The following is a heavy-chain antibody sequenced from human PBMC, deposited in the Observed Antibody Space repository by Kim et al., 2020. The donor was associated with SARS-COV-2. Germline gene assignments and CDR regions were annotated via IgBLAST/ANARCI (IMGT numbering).Heavy chain of an antibody. Sequence: SETLSLTCTVSGGSISSGSYYWSWIRQPAGKGLEWIGRIYTSGSTNYNPSLKSRVTISVDTSKNQFSLKLSSVTAADTAVYYCARDKYLTGKSYTYYYYGMDVWRQGTTVTVSS. CDR2: IYTSGST. CDR3: ARDKYLTGKSYTYYYYGMDV. D-gene: IGHD2-2*01. J-gene: IGHJ6*02. CDR1: GGSISSGSYY. V-gene: IGHV4-61*02.